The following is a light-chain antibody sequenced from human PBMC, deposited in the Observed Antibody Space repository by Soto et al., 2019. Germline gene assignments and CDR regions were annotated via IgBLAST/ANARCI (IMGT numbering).Light chain of an antibody. CDR2: GAS. CDR1: QSVGGTF. V-gene: IGKV3-20*01. J-gene: IGKJ1*01. Sequence: EIVLTQSPGTLSLSPGEGATLSCRASQSVGGTFLAWYQQKGGQAPRLLIHGASNRATGIPDRFSGSGSGTDFTLTISRLEPEDFAGYYWQQYGGSPRTFGQGTKVEVK. CDR3: QQYGGSPRT.